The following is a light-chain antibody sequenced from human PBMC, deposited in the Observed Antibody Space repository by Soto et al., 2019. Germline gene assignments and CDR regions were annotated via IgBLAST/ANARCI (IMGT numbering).Light chain of an antibody. CDR3: HQYGWSYT. Sequence: IVLTQSPGTLSLSPGERATLSCRASQSVTSNYLAWYQHKPGQAPRLLIYGAYSRATGVPDRFSGSGSGTDFTLTISRLEPEDFAVYYCHQYGWSYTFGKGTKLEIK. CDR2: GAY. CDR1: QSVTSNY. J-gene: IGKJ2*01. V-gene: IGKV3-20*01.